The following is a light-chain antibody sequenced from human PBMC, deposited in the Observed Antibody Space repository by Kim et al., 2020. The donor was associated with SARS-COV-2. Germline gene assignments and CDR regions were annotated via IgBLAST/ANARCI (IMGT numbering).Light chain of an antibody. V-gene: IGKV1-17*03. J-gene: IGKJ4*01. CDR1: QGISSY. CDR2: AAS. CDR3: LQHDSYPLT. Sequence: VRDRVTITCRARQGISSYLAWFQQKPGQVPKRLIYAASTLQSGVPSRFSGSGSGTEFTLTISSLQPEDFATYYCLQHDSYPLTFGGGTKVDIK.